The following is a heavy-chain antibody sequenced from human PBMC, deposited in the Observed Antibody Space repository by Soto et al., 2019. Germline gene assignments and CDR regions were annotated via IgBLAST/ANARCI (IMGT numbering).Heavy chain of an antibody. CDR1: GFTFSSYG. J-gene: IGHJ4*02. CDR3: ATNSYGYVSTYYFDY. D-gene: IGHD5-18*01. V-gene: IGHV3-30*03. CDR2: ISYDASTK. Sequence: GGSLRLSCAASGFTFSSYGMHWVRQAPGKGLEWVAVISYDASTKYYADSVKGRFTISRDNSKNTLYLQMNSLRAEDTAVYYCATNSYGYVSTYYFDYWGQGTLVTVSS.